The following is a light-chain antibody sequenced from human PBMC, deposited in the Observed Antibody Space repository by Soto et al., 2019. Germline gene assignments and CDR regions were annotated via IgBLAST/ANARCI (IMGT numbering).Light chain of an antibody. Sequence: DLVLTQSPDSLAVSLGERATINCKSSQSVFYSSNNKDYLAWYQQKPGQPPKLLIYWASTRESGVPDRFSGSGSGTDFTLTISSLQAEDVAVYYCQQYYTSITFGQGTRLEIK. CDR3: QQYYTSIT. CDR1: QSVFYSSNNKDY. V-gene: IGKV4-1*01. CDR2: WAS. J-gene: IGKJ5*01.